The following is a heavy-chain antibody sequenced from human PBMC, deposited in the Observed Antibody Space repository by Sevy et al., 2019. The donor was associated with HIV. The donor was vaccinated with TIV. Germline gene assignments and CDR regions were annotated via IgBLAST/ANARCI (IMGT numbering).Heavy chain of an antibody. CDR2: ISSSSSYT. V-gene: IGHV3-11*06. CDR1: GFTFSDYY. D-gene: IGHD3-3*01. J-gene: IGHJ4*02. CDR3: ARVPAYYDFWSGYEPYFDY. Sequence: GGSLRLSCAASGFTFSDYYMSWIRQAPGKGLEWVSYISSSSSYTNYADPVKGRFTISRDNAKNSLYLQMNSLRADDTAVYYCARVPAYYDFWSGYEPYFDYWGQGTLVTVSS.